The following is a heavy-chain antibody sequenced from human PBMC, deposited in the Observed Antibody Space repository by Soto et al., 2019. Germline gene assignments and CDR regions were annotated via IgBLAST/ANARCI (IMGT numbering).Heavy chain of an antibody. CDR3: ASHSGSSPEGRYYYGMDV. CDR2: IISIVGTA. V-gene: IGHV1-69*12. Sequence: QVQLVQSGAEVKKPGSSVKVSCKASGGTFSSYAISWVRQAPGQGLEWMGGIISIVGTADYAQKFQGRVTITADESTSTAYMELSSLRSEDTAVYYCASHSGSSPEGRYYYGMDVWGQGTTVTVSS. D-gene: IGHD1-26*01. J-gene: IGHJ6*02. CDR1: GGTFSSYA.